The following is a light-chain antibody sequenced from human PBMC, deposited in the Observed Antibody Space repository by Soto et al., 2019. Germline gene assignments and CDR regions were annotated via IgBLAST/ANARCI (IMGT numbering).Light chain of an antibody. V-gene: IGKV1-33*01. CDR3: QQYDNLPLT. CDR2: AAS. Sequence: DIQMTQSPSSLSASVGDRVTITCQASQDISNYLNWYQQKPGKAPKLLIYAASNLETGVPSRCSGGGSGTDFTFTISSLQPEDIATYYCQQYDNLPLTFGGGTKVEIK. CDR1: QDISNY. J-gene: IGKJ4*01.